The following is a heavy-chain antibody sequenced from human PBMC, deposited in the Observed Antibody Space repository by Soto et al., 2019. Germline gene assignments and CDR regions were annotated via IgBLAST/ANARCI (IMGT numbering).Heavy chain of an antibody. CDR2: IYYSGST. CDR1: GGSFSGYY. Sequence: PSETLSLTCAVYGGSFSGYYWTWIRQHPGKGLEWIGYIYYSGSTYYNPSLKSRVTISVDTSKNQFSLKLSSVTAADTAVYYCARSSQSAVNRFEHWGQGTLVTGLL. CDR3: ARSSQSAVNRFEH. J-gene: IGHJ4*02. V-gene: IGHV4-31*11.